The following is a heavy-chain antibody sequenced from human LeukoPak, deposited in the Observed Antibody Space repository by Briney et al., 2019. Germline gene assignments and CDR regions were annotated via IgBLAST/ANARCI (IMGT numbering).Heavy chain of an antibody. V-gene: IGHV1-69*05. D-gene: IGHD3/OR15-3a*01. CDR1: GYTFTSYG. CDR3: ARWTTTYLDY. J-gene: IGHJ4*02. Sequence: ASVKVSCKASGYTFTSYGISWVRQAPGQGLEWMGGIIPIFGTANYAQKFQGRVTMTRDTSTSTVYMELSSLRSEDTAVYYCARWTTTYLDYWGQGTLVTVSS. CDR2: IIPIFGTA.